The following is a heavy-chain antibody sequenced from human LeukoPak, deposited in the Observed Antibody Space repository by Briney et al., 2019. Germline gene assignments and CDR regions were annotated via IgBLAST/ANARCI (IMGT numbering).Heavy chain of an antibody. J-gene: IGHJ3*02. D-gene: IGHD3-22*01. CDR1: GDSISNYY. CDR2: IYSSGST. V-gene: IGHV4-59*01. CDR3: ARARNYYDSSGFYYEGDAFDI. Sequence: PSETLSLTCTVSGDSISNYYWTWIRQPPGKGLEWIGYIYSSGSTHYNPSLKSRVTISVDTSKNQFSLKLSSVTAADTAVYYCARARNYYDSSGFYYEGDAFDIWGQGTMVTVSS.